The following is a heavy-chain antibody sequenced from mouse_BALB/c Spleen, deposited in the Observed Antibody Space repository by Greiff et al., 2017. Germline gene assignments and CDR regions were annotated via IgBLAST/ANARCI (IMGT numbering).Heavy chain of an antibody. CDR1: GFTFSDYY. J-gene: IGHJ4*01. CDR2: ISDGGSYT. V-gene: IGHV5-4*02. CDR3: ARVYGNYGSYAMDY. Sequence: EVQGVESGGGLVKPGGSLKLSCAASGFTFSDYYMYWVRQTPEKRLEWVATISDGGSYTYYPDSVKGRFTISRDNAKNNLYLQMSSLKSEDTAMYYCARVYGNYGSYAMDYWGQGTSVTVSS. D-gene: IGHD2-10*02.